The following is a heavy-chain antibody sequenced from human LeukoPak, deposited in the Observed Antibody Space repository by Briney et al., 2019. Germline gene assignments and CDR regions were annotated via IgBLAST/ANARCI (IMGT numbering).Heavy chain of an antibody. CDR2: ISGGGGST. V-gene: IGHV3-23*01. J-gene: IGHJ4*02. Sequence: GGSLRLSCAASGFTFSSYAMSWVRQAPGKGLEWVSAISGGGGSTYYADSVKGRFTISRDNSKNTLYLQMNSLRAEDTAVYYCAKVSGDYVGFDYWGQGTLVTVSS. D-gene: IGHD4-17*01. CDR3: AKVSGDYVGFDY. CDR1: GFTFSSYA.